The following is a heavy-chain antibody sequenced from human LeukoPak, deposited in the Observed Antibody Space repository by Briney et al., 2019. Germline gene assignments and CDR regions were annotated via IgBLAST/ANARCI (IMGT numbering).Heavy chain of an antibody. V-gene: IGHV3-30-3*01. Sequence: GGSLRLSCAASGFTFSSYAMHWVRQAPGKGLEWVAVISYDGSNKYYADSVKGRFTISRDNSKNTLYLQMNSLRAEDTAVYYCARDFNYYDSSGYCYWGQGTLVTVSS. CDR1: GFTFSSYA. J-gene: IGHJ4*02. CDR2: ISYDGSNK. CDR3: ARDFNYYDSSGYCY. D-gene: IGHD3-22*01.